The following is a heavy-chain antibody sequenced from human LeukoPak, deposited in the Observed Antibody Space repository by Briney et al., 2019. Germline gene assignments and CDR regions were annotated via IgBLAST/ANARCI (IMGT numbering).Heavy chain of an antibody. Sequence: GASVKVSCKASGYTLTGYYMHWVRKAPGQGLEWLGWIKSNSGGTNYAQKFQGRVTMTRDTSISTAYMELSRLRSDDTAVYYCARAISINPLQYWGQGTLVTVSS. J-gene: IGHJ4*02. CDR3: ARAISINPLQY. CDR1: GYTLTGYY. CDR2: IKSNSGGT. V-gene: IGHV1-2*02. D-gene: IGHD5-24*01.